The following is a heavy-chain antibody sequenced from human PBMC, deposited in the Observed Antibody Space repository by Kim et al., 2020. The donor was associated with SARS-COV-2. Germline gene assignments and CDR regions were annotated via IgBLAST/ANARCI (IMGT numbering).Heavy chain of an antibody. CDR2: ISYDGSNK. D-gene: IGHD2-2*01. J-gene: IGHJ6*02. V-gene: IGHV3-30*18. CDR3: AKDLYNCSSTSCFYYYYYGMDV. Sequence: GGSLRLSCAASGFTFSSYGMHWVRQAPGKGLEWVAVISYDGSNKYYADSVKGRFTISRDNSKNTLYLQMNSLRAEDTAVYYCAKDLYNCSSTSCFYYYYYGMDVWGQGTTVTVSS. CDR1: GFTFSSYG.